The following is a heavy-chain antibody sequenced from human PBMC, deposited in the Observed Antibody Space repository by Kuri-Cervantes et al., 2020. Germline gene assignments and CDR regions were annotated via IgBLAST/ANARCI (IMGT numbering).Heavy chain of an antibody. CDR1: GGSFSGYY. Sequence: SETLSLTCAVYGGSFSGYYWSWIRQPPGKGLEWIGYIYYSGSTNYNPSLKSRVTISVDTSKNQFSLKLSSVTAADTAVYYCARGVVPAAISTYYYYGMDVWGQGTTVTVSS. V-gene: IGHV4-59*01. CDR3: ARGVVPAAISTYYYYGMDV. J-gene: IGHJ6*02. CDR2: IYYSGST. D-gene: IGHD2-2*01.